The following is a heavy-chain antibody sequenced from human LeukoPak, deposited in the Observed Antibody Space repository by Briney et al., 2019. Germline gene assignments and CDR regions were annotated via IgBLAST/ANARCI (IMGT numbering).Heavy chain of an antibody. V-gene: IGHV3-66*01. CDR2: IYSGGST. CDR1: GFSFSTYA. CDR3: ARDPDGYRQGHHFDY. D-gene: IGHD5-18*01. Sequence: PGGSLRLSCAASGFSFSTYAMHWVRQAPGKGLEWVSVIYSGGSTYYADSVKGRFTISRDNSKNTLYLQMNSLKAEDTAVYYCARDPDGYRQGHHFDYWGQGTLVTVSS. J-gene: IGHJ4*02.